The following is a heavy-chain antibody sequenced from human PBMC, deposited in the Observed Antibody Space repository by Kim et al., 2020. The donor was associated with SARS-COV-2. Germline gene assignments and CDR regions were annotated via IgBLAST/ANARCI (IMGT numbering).Heavy chain of an antibody. J-gene: IGHJ6*02. CDR1: GFTFSSYG. D-gene: IGHD3-9*01. V-gene: IGHV3-30*18. Sequence: GGSLRLSCAASGFTFSSYGMHWVRQAPGKGLEWVAVISYDGSNKYYADSVKGRFTISRDNSKNTLYLQMNSLRAEDTAVYYCAKDVLRYFDWLTPFYYGMDVWGQGTTVTVSS. CDR2: ISYDGSNK. CDR3: AKDVLRYFDWLTPFYYGMDV.